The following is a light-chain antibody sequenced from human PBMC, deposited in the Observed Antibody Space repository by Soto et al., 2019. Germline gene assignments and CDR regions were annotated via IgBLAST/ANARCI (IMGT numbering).Light chain of an antibody. CDR2: GNS. J-gene: IGLJ1*01. V-gene: IGLV1-40*01. Sequence: QSVLPQPPSVSGAQGQRVTISCTGSISNIGAGYDVHWYQQLPGTAPKLLIYGNSNRPSGVPDRFSGSKSGTSASLAITGLQAEDEADYYCQSYDSSLSAHVSGTGTKGTVL. CDR3: QSYDSSLSAHV. CDR1: ISNIGAGYD.